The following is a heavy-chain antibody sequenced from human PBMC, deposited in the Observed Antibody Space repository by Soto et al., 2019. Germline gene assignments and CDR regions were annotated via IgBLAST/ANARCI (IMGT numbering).Heavy chain of an antibody. CDR1: GFTFSNYA. J-gene: IGHJ4*02. D-gene: IGHD6-19*01. CDR2: INQDGSEK. Sequence: GGSLRLSCAASGFTFSNYAMSWVRQAPAKGLEWVANINQDGSEKYYVDSVKGRFTISRDNAKNSLVLQMNSLRADDTAIYYCARDAAYSSGWYQRGIDYWGQGTLVTVSS. CDR3: ARDAAYSSGWYQRGIDY. V-gene: IGHV3-7*01.